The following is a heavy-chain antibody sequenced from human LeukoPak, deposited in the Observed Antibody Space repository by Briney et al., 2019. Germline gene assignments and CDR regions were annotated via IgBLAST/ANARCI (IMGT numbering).Heavy chain of an antibody. CDR1: GYSFTSYW. CDR2: IYPGDSDT. CDR3: ARQGWAPSRENWFDP. J-gene: IGHJ5*02. V-gene: IGHV5-51*01. D-gene: IGHD2-15*01. Sequence: GGSLQISCKGSGYSFTSYWIGWVRQLPGKGLEWMGIIYPGDSDTRYSPSFQGQVTISADKSISTAYLQWSSLKASDTAMYYCARQGWAPSRENWFDPWGQGTLVTVSS.